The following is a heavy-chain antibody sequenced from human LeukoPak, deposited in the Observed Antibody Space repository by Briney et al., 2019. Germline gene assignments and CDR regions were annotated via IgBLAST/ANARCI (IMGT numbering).Heavy chain of an antibody. D-gene: IGHD1-26*01. CDR1: GYTFTGYY. Sequence: ASAKVSCKASGYTFTGYYMRWVRQAPGQGLEWMGWINPNSGGTNYAQKFQGRVTMTRDTSISTAYMELSRLRSDDTAVYYCAFSVGATMGFDYWGQGTLVTVSS. CDR2: INPNSGGT. J-gene: IGHJ4*02. CDR3: AFSVGATMGFDY. V-gene: IGHV1-2*02.